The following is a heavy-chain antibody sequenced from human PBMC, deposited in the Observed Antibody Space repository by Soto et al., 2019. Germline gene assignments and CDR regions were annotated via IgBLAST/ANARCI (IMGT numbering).Heavy chain of an antibody. V-gene: IGHV1-8*02. Sequence: QVQLVQSGAEVKKPGASVKVSCKASGYTFTNYDINWVRQATGQGLEWVGWMTPISGDTGYAQNFQGRVTMTRDTPRSTAYLELSRLPSEDPAVYYCARNLYNTGSFDHWGQGTLVTVSS. D-gene: IGHD3-10*01. CDR2: MTPISGDT. CDR3: ARNLYNTGSFDH. CDR1: GYTFTNYD. J-gene: IGHJ4*02.